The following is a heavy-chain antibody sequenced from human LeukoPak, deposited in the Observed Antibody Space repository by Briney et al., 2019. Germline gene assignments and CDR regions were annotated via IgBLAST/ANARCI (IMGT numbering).Heavy chain of an antibody. Sequence: GGSLRLSCAASGFTFTKYAMTWVRQAPGEGLGWVSTISGTGAFTFYADSVKGRFTISRDNSKNTLYLQMNSLRADDTAMYYCAGAPTGTSRFDYWGQGTLVTVSS. D-gene: IGHD3-10*01. V-gene: IGHV3-23*01. CDR3: AGAPTGTSRFDY. J-gene: IGHJ4*02. CDR2: ISGTGAFT. CDR1: GFTFTKYA.